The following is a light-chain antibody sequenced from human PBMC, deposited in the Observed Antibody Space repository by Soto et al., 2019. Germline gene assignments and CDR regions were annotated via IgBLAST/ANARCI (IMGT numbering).Light chain of an antibody. Sequence: QSALTQPASVSGSPGQSIAISCTGTTSDVGGYNHVSWYQQHPGKAPKLMIYEVSNRPSGVVNRFSGSKSGNTASLTISGLQAEDEADYYCSSYTGSSTWVFGGGTKLTVL. V-gene: IGLV2-14*01. CDR1: TSDVGGYNH. CDR3: SSYTGSSTWV. CDR2: EVS. J-gene: IGLJ3*02.